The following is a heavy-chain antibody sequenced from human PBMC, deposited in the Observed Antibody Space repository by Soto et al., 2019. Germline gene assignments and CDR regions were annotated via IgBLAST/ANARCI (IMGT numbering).Heavy chain of an antibody. CDR2: ISYDGSNK. J-gene: IGHJ3*02. V-gene: IGHV3-30-3*01. CDR3: AREAGFGAQAAFDI. D-gene: IGHD6-13*01. Sequence: AGGSLRLSCAASGFTFSSYAMHWVRQAPGKGLEWVAVISYDGSNKYYADSVKGRFTISRDNSKNTLYLQMNSLRAEDTAVYYCAREAGFGAQAAFDIWGQGTMVTVSS. CDR1: GFTFSSYA.